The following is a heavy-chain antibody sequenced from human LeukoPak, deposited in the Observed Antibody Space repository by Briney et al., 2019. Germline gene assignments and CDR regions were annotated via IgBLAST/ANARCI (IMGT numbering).Heavy chain of an antibody. J-gene: IGHJ4*02. CDR2: ISTSGST. CDR3: ARGGSGNNFDY. Sequence: SETLSLTCTVSGGSISSYYWSWIRQPAGKGLESIGHISTSGSTNYNPSLKSRVTISVDKSKNQFSLKLSSVTAADTAAYYCARGGSGNNFDYWGQGTLVTVSS. CDR1: GGSISSYY. V-gene: IGHV4-4*07. D-gene: IGHD6-19*01.